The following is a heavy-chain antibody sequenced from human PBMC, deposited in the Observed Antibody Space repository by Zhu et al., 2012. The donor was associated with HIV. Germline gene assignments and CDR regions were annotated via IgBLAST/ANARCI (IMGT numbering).Heavy chain of an antibody. CDR2: IYYSGST. CDR3: ARVAAYHDYYGSGGQYYYYGMDV. J-gene: IGHJ6*02. CDR1: GGSISSHY. V-gene: IGHV4-59*11. D-gene: IGHD3-10*01. Sequence: QVQLQESGPGLVKPSETLSLTCTVSGGSISSHYWSWIRQPPGKGLGWIGYIYYSGSTNYNPSLKSRVTISVDASKNQFSLKLSSVTAADTAVYYCARVAAYHDYYGSGGQYYYYGMDVWGQGTTVTVSS.